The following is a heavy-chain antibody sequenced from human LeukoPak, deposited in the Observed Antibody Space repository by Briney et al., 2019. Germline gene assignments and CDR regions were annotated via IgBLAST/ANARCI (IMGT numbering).Heavy chain of an antibody. CDR3: ARGLNYDILTGPTPHFDY. D-gene: IGHD3-9*01. J-gene: IGHJ4*02. Sequence: SETLSLTCTVSGGSISSGGYYWSWIRQHPGKGLEWISYIYYSGSTYYNPFLKSRVTISVDTSKNQFSLKLSSVTAADTAVYYCARGLNYDILTGPTPHFDYWGQGTLVTVSS. V-gene: IGHV4-31*03. CDR1: GGSISSGGYY. CDR2: IYYSGST.